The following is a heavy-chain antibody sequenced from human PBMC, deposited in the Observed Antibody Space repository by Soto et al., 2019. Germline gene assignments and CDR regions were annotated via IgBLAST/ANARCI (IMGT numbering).Heavy chain of an antibody. CDR3: ARDYLGMDSSGWSNYYYYRMDV. V-gene: IGHV1-46*01. CDR2: INPSGGST. CDR1: GYTFTSYY. J-gene: IGHJ6*02. D-gene: IGHD6-19*01. Sequence: ASVKVSCKASGYTFTSYYMHWVRQAPGQGLEWMGIINPSGGSTSYAQKFQGRVTMTRDTSTSTVYMELSSLRSEDTAVYYCARDYLGMDSSGWSNYYYYRMDVPAQRTTVTVSS.